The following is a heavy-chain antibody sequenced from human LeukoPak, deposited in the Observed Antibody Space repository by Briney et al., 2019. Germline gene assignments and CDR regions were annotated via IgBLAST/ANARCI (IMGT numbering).Heavy chain of an antibody. CDR1: GFTFSSYS. D-gene: IGHD2-2*01. V-gene: IGHV3-21*01. J-gene: IGHJ4*02. CDR2: ISSSSSYI. CDR3: ARERDLGVPAGTLDF. Sequence: GGSLRLSCAASGFTFSSYSMNWVRQAPGKGLEWVSSISSSSSYIYYADSVKGRFTISRDNAKNSLYLQMNSLRAEDTAVYYCARERDLGVPAGTLDFLGQGTLVTVSP.